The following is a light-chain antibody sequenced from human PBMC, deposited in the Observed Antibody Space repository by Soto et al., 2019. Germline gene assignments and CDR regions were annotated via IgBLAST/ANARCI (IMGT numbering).Light chain of an antibody. Sequence: DIQMTQSPSTLSAFVGDRVIITCRASQNIQFWLAWYQQKPGKAPKLLIQKASSLESGVPSRFSGSGSGTDFALTISSMQPDDFATYYCQQYYTSSSFGRGTKVEV. CDR3: QQYYTSSS. CDR2: KAS. CDR1: QNIQFW. V-gene: IGKV1-5*03. J-gene: IGKJ1*01.